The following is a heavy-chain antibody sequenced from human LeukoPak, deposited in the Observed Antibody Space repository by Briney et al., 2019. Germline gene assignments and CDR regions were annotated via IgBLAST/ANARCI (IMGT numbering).Heavy chain of an antibody. J-gene: IGHJ6*02. CDR1: GGSISSYY. CDR2: IYYSGST. D-gene: IGHD2-21*02. CDR3: ASLACCGGDCAGRYYYYGMDV. Sequence: SETLSLTCTVSGGSISSYYWSWIRQPPGKGLEWIGYIYYSGSTNYNPSLKSRVTISVDTSKNQFSLKLSSVTAADTAVYYCASLACCGGDCAGRYYYYGMDVWGQGTTVTVSS. V-gene: IGHV4-59*01.